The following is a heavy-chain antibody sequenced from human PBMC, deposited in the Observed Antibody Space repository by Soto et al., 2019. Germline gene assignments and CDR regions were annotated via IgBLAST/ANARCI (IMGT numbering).Heavy chain of an antibody. CDR3: ARDGYFYNTPDKTGFDY. D-gene: IGHD2-2*03. CDR2: IWYDGTNK. J-gene: IGHJ4*02. CDR1: GFTFSDYG. Sequence: QVQLVESGGGVVQPGRSLRLSCAASGFTFSDYGMHWVRQAPGKGLEWVGIIWYDGTNKYYADSVKGRFTISRDNSKNTLFLQMDSLTAEDTAIYYCARDGYFYNTPDKTGFDYWGQGILVTVSS. V-gene: IGHV3-33*01.